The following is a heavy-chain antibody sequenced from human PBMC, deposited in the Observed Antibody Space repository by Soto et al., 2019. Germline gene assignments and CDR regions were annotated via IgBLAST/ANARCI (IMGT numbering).Heavy chain of an antibody. D-gene: IGHD3-10*01. V-gene: IGHV3-30*01. CDR3: AREGRIAKVRGVRYDYYGMDV. Sequence: QVQLVESGGGVVQPGTSLRLSCAASGFTFSDYAMHWVRQAPGKGLEWVALIRDDGTNKFYADLVKGRFSLSRDNSKNTLFLQMNSLSVEDTAVYYCAREGRIAKVRGVRYDYYGMDVWGQGTTVTVSS. CDR1: GFTFSDYA. J-gene: IGHJ6*02. CDR2: IRDDGTNK.